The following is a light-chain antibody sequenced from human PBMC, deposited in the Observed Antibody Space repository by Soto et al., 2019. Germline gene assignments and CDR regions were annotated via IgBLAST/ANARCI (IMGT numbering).Light chain of an antibody. J-gene: IGLJ3*02. CDR1: RSNIGSNT. V-gene: IGLV1-44*01. Sequence: QSVLTQPPSASGTPGQRVTISCSGSRSNIGSNTVNWYQHLPGTAPKVLIYSNDQRPSGVPDRFSGSKSATSASLAISGLQSEDEADYFCAVWDDSLNGWVFGGGTKLTVL. CDR2: SND. CDR3: AVWDDSLNGWV.